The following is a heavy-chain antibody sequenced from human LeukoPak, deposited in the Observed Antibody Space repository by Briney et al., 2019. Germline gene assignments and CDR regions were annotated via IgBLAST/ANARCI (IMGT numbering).Heavy chain of an antibody. CDR2: ISSGSSAI. CDR1: GFTFTTYS. J-gene: IGHJ6*03. V-gene: IGHV3-21*01. D-gene: IGHD5-12*01. Sequence: GGSLRLSCEASGFTFTTYSMTWVRQAPGKGLEWVSIISSGSSAIFSADALKGRFTISRDNAKNSLYLQMNSLRAEDTAVYYCARDPSYSGYGLHYYYMDVWGKGTTVTISS. CDR3: ARDPSYSGYGLHYYYMDV.